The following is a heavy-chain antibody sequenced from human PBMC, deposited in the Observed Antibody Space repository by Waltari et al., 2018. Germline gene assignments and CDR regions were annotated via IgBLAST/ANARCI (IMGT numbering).Heavy chain of an antibody. Sequence: QVQLQESGPGLVKHSQTLSLTCTVSVGSIRSVSYSLICIRPPAGKGLEWIGRIYTSGSTNYNPSLKSRVTISVDTSKNQFSLKLSSVTAADTAVYYCARTNYDFWSRGMDVWGQGTTVTVSS. CDR1: VGSIRSVSYS. J-gene: IGHJ6*02. CDR3: ARTNYDFWSRGMDV. D-gene: IGHD3-3*01. CDR2: IYTSGST. V-gene: IGHV4-61*02.